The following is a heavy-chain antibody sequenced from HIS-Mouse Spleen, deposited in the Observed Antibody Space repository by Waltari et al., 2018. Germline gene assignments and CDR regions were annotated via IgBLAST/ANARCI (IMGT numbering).Heavy chain of an antibody. CDR3: ARRGNYYGSGSYAFDI. CDR2: IDPGDPDT. J-gene: IGHJ3*02. V-gene: IGHV5-51*03. Sequence: EVQLVQSGAEVKKPGESLKISCKGSGYSFTSYWIGWVRQMPGKGLEWMGCIDPGDPDTRYSPSFQGQVTISADKSISTAYLQWSSLKASDTAMYYCARRGNYYGSGSYAFDIWGQGTMVTVSS. D-gene: IGHD3-10*01. CDR1: GYSFTSYW.